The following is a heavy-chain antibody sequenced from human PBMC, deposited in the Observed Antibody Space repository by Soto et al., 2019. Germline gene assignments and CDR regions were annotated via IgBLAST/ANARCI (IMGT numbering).Heavy chain of an antibody. V-gene: IGHV3-30*18. CDR1: GFIFQNFG. J-gene: IGHJ4*02. D-gene: IGHD6-13*01. CDR3: AKSWNLDFSATWYAPDY. CDR2: VSSDGGRR. Sequence: GGSLRLSCEASGFIFQNFGMHWVRQSPGKGLEWLGVVSSDGGRRYYADSVRGRLNISRDNPKNTLHLQLDRLSADDTAVYYCAKSWNLDFSATWYAPDYWGQGTLVTVSS.